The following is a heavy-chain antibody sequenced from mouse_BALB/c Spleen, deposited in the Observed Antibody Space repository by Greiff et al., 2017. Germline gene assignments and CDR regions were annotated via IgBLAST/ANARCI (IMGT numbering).Heavy chain of an antibody. CDR3: ARGYYGSSYRYFDV. J-gene: IGHJ1*01. D-gene: IGHD1-1*01. CDR1: GYSFTSYY. Sequence: QVQLQQSGPELVKPGASVKISCKASGYSFTSYYIHWVKQRPGQGLEWIGWIFPGSGNTKYNEKFKGKATLTADTSSSTAYMQLSSLTSEDSAVYFCARGYYGSSYRYFDVWGAGTTVTVSS. CDR2: IFPGSGNT. V-gene: IGHV1-66*01.